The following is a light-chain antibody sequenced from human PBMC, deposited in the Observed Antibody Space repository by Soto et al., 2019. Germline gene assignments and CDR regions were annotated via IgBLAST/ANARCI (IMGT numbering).Light chain of an antibody. CDR1: SSDVGGYTY. J-gene: IGLJ1*01. Sequence: QSALTQPPSASGSPGQSVTISCTGTSSDVGGYTYVSWYQQHPGKAPKLMIYEVSKRPSGVPDRFSGSKSGNTASLTVSGLQAEDEADYYCSSYAGITPHVFGTGTKVTVL. CDR2: EVS. CDR3: SSYAGITPHV. V-gene: IGLV2-8*01.